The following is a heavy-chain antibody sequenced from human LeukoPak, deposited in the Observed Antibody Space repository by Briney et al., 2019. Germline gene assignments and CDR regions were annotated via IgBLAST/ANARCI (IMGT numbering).Heavy chain of an antibody. D-gene: IGHD3-22*01. CDR3: ARDPNTYYYDSSGYYGDAFDI. Sequence: SETLSLTCTASGGSISSYYWSWLRQPAGKGLEWIGRIYTSGSTNYNPSLKSRVTMSVDTSKNQFSLKLTSVTAADTAVYYCARDPNTYYYDSSGYYGDAFDIWGQGTMVTVSS. J-gene: IGHJ3*02. CDR2: IYTSGST. CDR1: GGSISSYY. V-gene: IGHV4-4*07.